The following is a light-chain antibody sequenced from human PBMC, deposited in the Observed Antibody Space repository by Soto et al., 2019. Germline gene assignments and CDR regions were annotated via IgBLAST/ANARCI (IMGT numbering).Light chain of an antibody. CDR1: SSDVGGYNY. CDR3: TSYAGGNNV. V-gene: IGLV2-8*01. Sequence: QSALTQPPSESGSPGQSVTISCTGTSSDVGGYNYVSWYQQYPGKVPKLMVFEVNKRPSGVPHRFSGSKSGNTASLTVSGLQAEDEADYYCTSYAGGNNVFGTGTKLTVL. CDR2: EVN. J-gene: IGLJ1*01.